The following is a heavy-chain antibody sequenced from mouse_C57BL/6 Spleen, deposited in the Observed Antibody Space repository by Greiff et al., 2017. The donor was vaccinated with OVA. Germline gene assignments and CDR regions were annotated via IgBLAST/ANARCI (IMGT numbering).Heavy chain of an antibody. CDR1: GYTFTSYW. Sequence: QVQLQQPGAELVRPGSSVKLSCKASGYTFTSYWMDWVKQRPGQGLEWIGNIYPSDSETHYNQKFKDKATLTVDKSSSTAYMQLSSLTSEDSAVYYGARGTTVVDYAMDYWGQGTSVTVSS. J-gene: IGHJ4*01. D-gene: IGHD1-1*01. V-gene: IGHV1-61*01. CDR2: IYPSDSET. CDR3: ARGTTVVDYAMDY.